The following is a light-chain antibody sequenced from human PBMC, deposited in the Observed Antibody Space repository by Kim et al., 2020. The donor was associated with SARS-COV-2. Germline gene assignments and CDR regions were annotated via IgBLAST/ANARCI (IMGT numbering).Light chain of an antibody. V-gene: IGLV4-69*01. J-gene: IGLJ3*02. CDR3: QTWGTGIRV. Sequence: ASVQLTCTLSSGNGSYDIAWHQQQPEKGHRYLVELDSDGSHKKGDGIPDRFSGSSSGAERYLTISSHQSEDEADYYCQTWGTGIRVFGGGTKLTVL. CDR2: LDSDGSH. CDR1: SGNGSYD.